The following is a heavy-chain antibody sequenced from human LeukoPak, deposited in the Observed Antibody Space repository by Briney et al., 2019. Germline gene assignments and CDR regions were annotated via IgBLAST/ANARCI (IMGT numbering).Heavy chain of an antibody. Sequence: PGGSLRLSCAASGFTFSSYSMNWVRQAPGKGLEWVSSISSSSSYIYYADSLKGRFTISRDNAKNSLSLQMNNLRAEDTAVYYCARVLKARELLGADFDYWGQGTLVTVSS. V-gene: IGHV3-21*01. CDR2: ISSSSSYI. J-gene: IGHJ4*02. CDR3: ARVLKARELLGADFDY. CDR1: GFTFSSYS. D-gene: IGHD1-26*01.